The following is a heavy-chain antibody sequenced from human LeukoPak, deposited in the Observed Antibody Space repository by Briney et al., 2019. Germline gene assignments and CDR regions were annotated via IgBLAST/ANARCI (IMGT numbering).Heavy chain of an antibody. Sequence: AGSLRLSCAASGFTFSDHYMDWVRQAPGKGLEWVGRSRNKATSYSTEYVASVKGRFTISRDDSKNSLYLQMNSLKTEDTAVYYCTRGAITGSAFDIWGQGTMVIVSS. V-gene: IGHV3-72*01. D-gene: IGHD1-26*01. CDR2: SRNKATSYST. CDR1: GFTFSDHY. CDR3: TRGAITGSAFDI. J-gene: IGHJ3*02.